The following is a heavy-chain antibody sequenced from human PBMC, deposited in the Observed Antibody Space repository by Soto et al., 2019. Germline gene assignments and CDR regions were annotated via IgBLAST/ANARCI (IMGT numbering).Heavy chain of an antibody. V-gene: IGHV3-21*01. J-gene: IGHJ6*02. CDR3: ARDRGGRRARMDV. Sequence: ESGGGLVKPGGSLRLSCAASGFTFSSYSMNWVRQAPGKGPEWVSSISSSSSYIYYADSVKGRFTISRDNAKNSLYLQMNSLRAEDTAVYYCARDRGGRRARMDVWGQGTTVTVSS. D-gene: IGHD3-10*01. CDR2: ISSSSSYI. CDR1: GFTFSSYS.